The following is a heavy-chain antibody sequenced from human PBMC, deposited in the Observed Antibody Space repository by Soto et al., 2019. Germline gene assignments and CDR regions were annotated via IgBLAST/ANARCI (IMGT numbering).Heavy chain of an antibody. CDR3: AKGRSYYYYYGVDV. CDR2: IIDSGGGT. CDR1: GFSFSSCA. J-gene: IGHJ6*02. Sequence: GGSLRLSCAASGFSFSSCAMGWDRQAPGKGLEWVSDIIDSGGGTYYADSVKGRFTISRDNSKSTLYLQMNSLRAEDTALYYCAKGRSYYYYYGVDVWGQGTTVTVSS. V-gene: IGHV3-23*01.